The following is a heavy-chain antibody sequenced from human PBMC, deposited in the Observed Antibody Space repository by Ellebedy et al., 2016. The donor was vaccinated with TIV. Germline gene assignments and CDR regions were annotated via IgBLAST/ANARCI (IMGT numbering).Heavy chain of an antibody. J-gene: IGHJ6*02. CDR3: AKDMVFGDGKWEIDV. V-gene: IGHV3-23*01. Sequence: PGGSLRLSCAASGFTFSSYAMSWVRQAPGKGLEWVSGINNGGRTTSYADSVKGRFTISRDNSRSTLNLQMNSLRDEDSAVYYCAKDMVFGDGKWEIDVWGQGTTVTVSS. CDR1: GFTFSSYA. D-gene: IGHD1-26*01. CDR2: INNGGRTT.